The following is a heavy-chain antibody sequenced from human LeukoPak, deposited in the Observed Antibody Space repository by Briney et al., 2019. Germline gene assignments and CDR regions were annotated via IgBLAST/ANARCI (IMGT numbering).Heavy chain of an antibody. CDR2: IYSGGST. V-gene: IGHV3-53*01. J-gene: IGHJ4*02. CDR3: ARDSGGYPH. Sequence: GESLKISCAASGFTVSSNYMSWVRQAPGKGLEWVSVIYSGGSTYYADSVEGRFTISRDNSKNTLYLQMNSLRAEDTAVYYCARDSGGYPHWGQGTLVTVSS. CDR1: GFTVSSNY. D-gene: IGHD3-22*01.